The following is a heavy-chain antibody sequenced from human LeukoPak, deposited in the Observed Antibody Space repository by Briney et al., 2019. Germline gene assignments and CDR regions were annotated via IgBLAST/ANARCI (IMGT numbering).Heavy chain of an antibody. Sequence: GGSLRLSCAASGFTFSSYSMNWVRQAPGKGLEWVSYISSSSSTIYYADSVKGRFTISRDNAKNSLYLQMNSLRAEDTAVYYCAREGGVTTFSYYYYMDVWGKGTTVTISS. D-gene: IGHD4-17*01. V-gene: IGHV3-48*04. J-gene: IGHJ6*03. CDR2: ISSSSSTI. CDR3: AREGGVTTFSYYYYMDV. CDR1: GFTFSSYS.